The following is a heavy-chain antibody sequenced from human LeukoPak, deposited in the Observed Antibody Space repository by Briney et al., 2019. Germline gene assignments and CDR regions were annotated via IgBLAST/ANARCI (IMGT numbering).Heavy chain of an antibody. CDR2: ISYDGSNK. Sequence: GGSLRLSCAASGFTFSSYGMLWVRQAPGKGLEWVAVISYDGSNKYYADSVKGRFTISRDNSKNTLYLQMNSLRAEDTAGYYCAKNRVETGYYYYGMDVWGQGTTVTVSS. D-gene: IGHD3-3*01. CDR3: AKNRVETGYYYYGMDV. V-gene: IGHV3-30*18. CDR1: GFTFSSYG. J-gene: IGHJ6*02.